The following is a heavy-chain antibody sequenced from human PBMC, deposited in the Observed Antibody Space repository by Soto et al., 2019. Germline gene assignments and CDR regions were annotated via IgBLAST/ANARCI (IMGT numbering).Heavy chain of an antibody. J-gene: IGHJ2*01. Sequence: EVQLVESGGGLVQPGGSLRLSCAASGFTVSSNYMGWVRQAPGKGLEWVSVIYSGGSTYYADTVKGRFTISRHNSKNTLYLQMNSLRAEDTAVYYCARDSNCDYEYWYFDLWGRGTLVTVSS. V-gene: IGHV3-53*04. CDR1: GFTVSSNY. CDR2: IYSGGST. D-gene: IGHD4-17*01. CDR3: ARDSNCDYEYWYFDL.